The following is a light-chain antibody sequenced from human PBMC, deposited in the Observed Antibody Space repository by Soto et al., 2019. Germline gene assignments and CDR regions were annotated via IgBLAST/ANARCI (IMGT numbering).Light chain of an antibody. CDR2: LNSDGSH. J-gene: IGLJ3*02. CDR1: RGHSSYA. Sequence: QSVLTQSPSASASLGASVKLTCTLSRGHSSYAIAWHQQQPEKGPRYLMKLNSDGSHSKRDGIPDRFSGSSSGAERYLTISSHQSEDEADYYCQTWGTGSWVFGGVTTLTVL. V-gene: IGLV4-69*01. CDR3: QTWGTGSWV.